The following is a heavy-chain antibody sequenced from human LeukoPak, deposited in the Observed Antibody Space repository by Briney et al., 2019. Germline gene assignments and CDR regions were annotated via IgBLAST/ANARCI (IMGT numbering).Heavy chain of an antibody. CDR3: ARDLGSGWYSEWFDP. D-gene: IGHD6-19*01. V-gene: IGHV1-18*01. Sequence: ASVKVSCKASGYTFTSYGISWVRQAPGQGLEWMGWISAYNGNTNYAQKLQGRVTMTTDTSTSTAYMELRSLRSDDTAVYYCARDLGSGWYSEWFDPWGQGTLVTVSS. CDR2: ISAYNGNT. CDR1: GYTFTSYG. J-gene: IGHJ5*02.